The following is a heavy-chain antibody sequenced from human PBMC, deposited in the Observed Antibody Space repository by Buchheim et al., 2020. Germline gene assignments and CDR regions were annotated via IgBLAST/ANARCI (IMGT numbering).Heavy chain of an antibody. CDR1: GFTFSSYA. V-gene: IGHV3-30*04. Sequence: QVQLVESGGGVVQPGRSLRLSCAASGFTFSSYAMHWVRQAPGKGLEWVAVISYDGSNKYYADSVKGRFTISRDNSKNTLSLQMNSLRAEDTAVYYCARGLDSHYYGMDVWGQGTT. J-gene: IGHJ6*02. D-gene: IGHD4-11*01. CDR3: ARGLDSHYYGMDV. CDR2: ISYDGSNK.